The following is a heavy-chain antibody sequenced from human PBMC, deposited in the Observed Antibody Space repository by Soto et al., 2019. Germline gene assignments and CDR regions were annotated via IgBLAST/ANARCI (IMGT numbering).Heavy chain of an antibody. V-gene: IGHV4-34*01. D-gene: IGHD1-26*01. CDR1: GGSFSGYY. J-gene: IGHJ6*02. CDR2: INHSGST. CDR3: ARGTSWSGRTYYGMDV. Sequence: QVQLQQWGAGLLKPSETLSLTCAVYGGSFSGYYWSWIRQPPGKGLEWIGEINHSGSTNYNPSLKRRVTISVDTSKNQFSLKLSSVTAADTAVYYCARGTSWSGRTYYGMDVWGQGTTVTVSS.